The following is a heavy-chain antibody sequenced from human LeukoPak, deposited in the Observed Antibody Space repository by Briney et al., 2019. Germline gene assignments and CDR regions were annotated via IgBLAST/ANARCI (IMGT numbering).Heavy chain of an antibody. V-gene: IGHV3-23*01. CDR3: AKDREYSGCYRPGATRYYYGMDL. Sequence: PGGSLSPSCAASGFSSGSYDTSWVRQAPGKGLEWVSGISGTGGNTYYTDSVKGRFTISRDNSKNTLYLQMNSLSAEDTAVFYCAKDREYSGCYRPGATRYYYGMDLWGQGTTVTVSS. CDR2: ISGTGGNT. D-gene: IGHD1-26*01. J-gene: IGHJ6*02. CDR1: GFSSGSYD.